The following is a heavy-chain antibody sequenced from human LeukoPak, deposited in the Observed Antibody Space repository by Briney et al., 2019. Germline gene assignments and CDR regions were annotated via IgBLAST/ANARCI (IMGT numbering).Heavy chain of an antibody. CDR3: ARVWFGEGGNY. CDR1: GFTFDDYG. D-gene: IGHD3-10*01. CDR2: INWNAGST. Sequence: GGSLRLSCAASGFTFDDYGMSWVRQAPGKGLEWVSGINWNAGSTGYADSVKGRFTISRDNAKNSLYLQMSSLRAEDTALYYWARVWFGEGGNYWGQGTLVTVSS. J-gene: IGHJ4*02. V-gene: IGHV3-20*04.